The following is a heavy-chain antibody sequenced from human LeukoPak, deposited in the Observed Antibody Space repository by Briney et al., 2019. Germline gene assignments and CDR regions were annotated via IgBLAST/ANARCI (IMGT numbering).Heavy chain of an antibody. CDR2: IYSDGSRT. CDR3: ARSRRGGAFDI. D-gene: IGHD2-2*01. J-gene: IGHJ3*02. Sequence: GGSLRLSCAASGFTFSSYWTHWVRQGPGKGLVWVSRIYSDGSRTTYADSVKGRFTISGDNAKNTLYLQMNRLRAEDTAVYYCARSRRGGAFDIWGQGTMVTVSS. CDR1: GFTFSSYW. V-gene: IGHV3-74*01.